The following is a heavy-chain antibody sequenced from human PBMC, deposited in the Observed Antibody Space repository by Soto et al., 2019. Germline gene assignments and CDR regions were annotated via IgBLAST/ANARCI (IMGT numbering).Heavy chain of an antibody. CDR3: AAVQESPYSMGI. D-gene: IGHD2-15*01. CDR1: GITFNRSA. J-gene: IGHJ6*02. V-gene: IGHV1-58*02. Sequence: QMQLVQSGPEVKKPGTSVKVSCKASGITFNRSAIQWVRQARGQRLEWVGWIVVGSGNRDYAQKFQERVTITSDMATSTAYTELSSLRSEDTAMYYCAAVQESPYSMGIWGQGTTVTVSS. CDR2: IVVGSGNR.